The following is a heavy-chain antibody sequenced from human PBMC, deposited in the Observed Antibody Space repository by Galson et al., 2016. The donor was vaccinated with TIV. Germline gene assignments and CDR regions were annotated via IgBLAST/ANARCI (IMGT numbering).Heavy chain of an antibody. V-gene: IGHV5-10-1*01. CDR2: IDSRDSYT. D-gene: IGHD3-10*01. CDR3: ARSASAGSGWVDP. Sequence: QSGAEVKKPGESLRISCKTSGYSFTNYWITWVRQMPGKGLGWMGRIDSRDSYTNYSPTFEGHVTISTDKSISTAYLQWTSLKASDSAIYYCARSASAGSGWVDPWGQGTLVTVSS. CDR1: GYSFTNYW. J-gene: IGHJ5*02.